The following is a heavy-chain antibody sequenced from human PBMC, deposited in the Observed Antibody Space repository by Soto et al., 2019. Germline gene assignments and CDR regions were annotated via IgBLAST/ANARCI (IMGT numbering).Heavy chain of an antibody. CDR2: IYYSGST. Sequence: PSENLSLTCTVSGGSIRSSSYYWGWIRQPPGKGLEWIGSIYYSGSTYYKPSLKSRVTISVDTSKNQFSLKLSSVTAADTAVYYCATQCGGDCYGNWFDPWGQGTLVTVSS. CDR1: GGSIRSSSYY. J-gene: IGHJ5*02. V-gene: IGHV4-39*01. CDR3: ATQCGGDCYGNWFDP. D-gene: IGHD2-21*02.